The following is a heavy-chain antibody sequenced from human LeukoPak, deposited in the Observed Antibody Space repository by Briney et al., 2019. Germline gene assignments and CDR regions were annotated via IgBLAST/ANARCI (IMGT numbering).Heavy chain of an antibody. D-gene: IGHD3-10*01. CDR3: ARGFGSGSFLA. J-gene: IGHJ5*02. CDR2: INHSGSI. CDR1: GGSFSSYY. Sequence: SETLSLACAVYGGSFSSYYWSWIGQPPGKGLEWIGEINHSGSINYNPSLKSRVTISVDTSKNQFSLKLSSVTAADTAVYYCARGFGSGSFLAWGQGTLVTVSS. V-gene: IGHV4-34*01.